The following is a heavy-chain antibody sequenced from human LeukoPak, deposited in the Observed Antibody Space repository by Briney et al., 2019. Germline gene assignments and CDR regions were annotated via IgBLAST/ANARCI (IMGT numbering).Heavy chain of an antibody. D-gene: IGHD4-17*01. J-gene: IGHJ5*02. V-gene: IGHV3-30*02. Sequence: TGGSLRLSCAASGFTFSSYGMHWVRQAPGKGLEWVAFIRYDGSNKYYADSVKGRFTISRDNSKNTLYLQMNSLRAEDTAVYYCAKDPRTTVTTGWFDPWGQGTLVTVSS. CDR1: GFTFSSYG. CDR3: AKDPRTTVTTGWFDP. CDR2: IRYDGSNK.